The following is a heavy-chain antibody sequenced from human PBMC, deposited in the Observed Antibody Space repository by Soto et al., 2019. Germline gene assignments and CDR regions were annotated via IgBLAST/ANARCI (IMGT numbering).Heavy chain of an antibody. CDR1: GGSISSYY. V-gene: IGHV4-59*01. CDR2: IYYSGST. D-gene: IGHD3-9*01. CDR3: ARTEKYYDILTGYCYYYYYMDV. Sequence: QVQLQESGPGLVKPSETLSLTCTVSGGSISSYYWSWIRQPPGKGLEWIGYIYYSGSTNYNPSLKSRVTISVDTSKNQFSLKLSSVTAADTAVYYCARTEKYYDILTGYCYYYYYMDVWGKGTTVTVSS. J-gene: IGHJ6*03.